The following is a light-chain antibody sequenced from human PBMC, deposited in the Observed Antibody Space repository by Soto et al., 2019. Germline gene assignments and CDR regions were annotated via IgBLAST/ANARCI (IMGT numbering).Light chain of an antibody. CDR2: GNS. V-gene: IGLV1-40*01. CDR1: SSNIGAGYD. Sequence: QSVLTHPPSVSGAPGQRVTISCTGSSSNIGAGYDVHWYQQLPGTAPKLLIYGNSNRPSGVPDRFSGSKSGTSASLAITGLQAEDEADYYCQSYDSSLSGHVFGTGTKVTAL. CDR3: QSYDSSLSGHV. J-gene: IGLJ1*01.